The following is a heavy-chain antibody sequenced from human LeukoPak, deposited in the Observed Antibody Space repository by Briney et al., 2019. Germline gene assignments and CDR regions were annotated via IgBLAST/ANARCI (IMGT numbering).Heavy chain of an antibody. D-gene: IGHD2-15*01. V-gene: IGHV3-53*01. CDR3: ASRNGWEWWEFDY. Sequence: GGSLRLSCAASGFTVSSNYMSWVRQAPGKGLEWVSVIYSGGGTYYADSVKGRFTISRDNSKNTRYLQMNSLRAEDTAVYYCASRNGWEWWEFDYWGQGTLVTVSS. CDR2: IYSGGGT. CDR1: GFTVSSNY. J-gene: IGHJ4*02.